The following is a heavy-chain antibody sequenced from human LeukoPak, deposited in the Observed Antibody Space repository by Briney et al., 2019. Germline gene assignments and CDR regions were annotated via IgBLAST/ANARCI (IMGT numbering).Heavy chain of an antibody. Sequence: GASVKVSCKASGYTFTSYYMHWVRQAPGQGLEWMGIINPSGGSTSYAQKFQGRVTMTRDTSTSTVYTELSSLRSEDTAVYYCARDSSSSHLYYYGMDVWGQGTTVTVS. CDR1: GYTFTSYY. CDR3: ARDSSSSHLYYYGMDV. CDR2: INPSGGST. V-gene: IGHV1-46*01. D-gene: IGHD6-6*01. J-gene: IGHJ6*02.